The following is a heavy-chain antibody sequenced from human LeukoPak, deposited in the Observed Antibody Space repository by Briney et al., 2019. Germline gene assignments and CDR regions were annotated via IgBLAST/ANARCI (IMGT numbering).Heavy chain of an antibody. Sequence: GGSLRLSCAASVFSFSSYSMNWVRQAPGQGLEWVSSINSSSSYIYYADSVKGRFTISRDNAKNSLYLQMNSLRAEDTAVYYCARVATPDWGATTGPFDYWGQGTLVTVSS. D-gene: IGHD1-26*01. CDR3: ARVATPDWGATTGPFDY. V-gene: IGHV3-21*01. CDR1: VFSFSSYS. CDR2: INSSSSYI. J-gene: IGHJ4*02.